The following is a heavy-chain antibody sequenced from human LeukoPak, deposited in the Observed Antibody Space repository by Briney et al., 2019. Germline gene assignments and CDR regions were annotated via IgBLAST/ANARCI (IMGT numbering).Heavy chain of an antibody. CDR1: GFTFSSFG. Sequence: GRSLRLSCAASGFTFSSFGMHWVRQAPGKGLEWVAVISKDGTDKFYGDSVKGRFTISRDNSKDTLYLQMNSLRAEDTAVYYCAKIKGGPGAFDIWGQGTMVTVSS. D-gene: IGHD1-26*01. CDR2: ISKDGTDK. J-gene: IGHJ3*02. CDR3: AKIKGGPGAFDI. V-gene: IGHV3-30*18.